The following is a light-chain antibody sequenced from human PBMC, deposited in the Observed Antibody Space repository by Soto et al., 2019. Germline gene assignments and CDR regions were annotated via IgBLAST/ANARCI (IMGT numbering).Light chain of an antibody. V-gene: IGLV2-18*02. Sequence: QSVLTQPPSVSGSPGQSVAISCTGTGSDVGTFNRVSWYQQSPGTAPKLMIYDVSDRPSGVPDRFSGSKSGNTASLTISGLQAEDEADYYCSSYTRSSTYVFGTGTKVTVL. J-gene: IGLJ1*01. CDR1: GSDVGTFNR. CDR3: SSYTRSSTYV. CDR2: DVS.